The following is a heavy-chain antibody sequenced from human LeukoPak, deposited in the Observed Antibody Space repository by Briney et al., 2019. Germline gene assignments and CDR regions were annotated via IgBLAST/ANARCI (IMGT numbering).Heavy chain of an antibody. Sequence: GASLRLSCAASGFTFSSYAMRWVRQAPGKGLEWVSAISCSGGSTYYADSVKGRFTISRDNSKNTLYLQMNSLRAEDTAVYYCAKQSRSYLYYFDYWGQGTLVTVSS. CDR1: GFTFSSYA. CDR2: ISCSGGST. D-gene: IGHD1-26*01. V-gene: IGHV3-23*01. J-gene: IGHJ4*02. CDR3: AKQSRSYLYYFDY.